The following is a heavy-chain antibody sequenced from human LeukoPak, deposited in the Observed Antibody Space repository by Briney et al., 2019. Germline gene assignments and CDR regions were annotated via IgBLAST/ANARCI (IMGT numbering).Heavy chain of an antibody. CDR3: ARDRHDYGDYDRDDAFDI. CDR2: ISYDGSNQ. CDR1: GFTFSTYG. V-gene: IGHV3-30*03. J-gene: IGHJ3*02. Sequence: GGPLRLSCAASGFTFSTYGMHWVRQAPGKGLEWVAVISYDGSNQYYADSVKGRFTISRDNSKNTLYLQMNSLRAEDTAVYYCARDRHDYGDYDRDDAFDIWGQGTMVTVSS. D-gene: IGHD4-17*01.